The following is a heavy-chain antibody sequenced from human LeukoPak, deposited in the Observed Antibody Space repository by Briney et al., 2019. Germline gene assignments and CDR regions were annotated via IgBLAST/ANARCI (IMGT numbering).Heavy chain of an antibody. V-gene: IGHV4-61*02. J-gene: IGHJ4*02. Sequence: SETLSLTCTVSGGSISSGSYYWSWIRQPAGKGLEWIGRIYTSGSTNYNPSLKSRVTISVDTSKNQFSLKLSSVTAADTAVYYCARGWEEYYDILTGYYRGSPWGYWGQGTLVTVSS. D-gene: IGHD3-9*01. CDR1: GGSISSGSYY. CDR3: ARGWEEYYDILTGYYRGSPWGY. CDR2: IYTSGST.